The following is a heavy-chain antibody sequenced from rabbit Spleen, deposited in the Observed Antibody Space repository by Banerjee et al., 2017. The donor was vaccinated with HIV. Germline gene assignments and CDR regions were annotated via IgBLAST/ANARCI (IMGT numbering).Heavy chain of an antibody. CDR3: ARDGAGGSYFAL. CDR2: IDPVFGIT. CDR1: GFSFSSCG. V-gene: IGHV1S40*01. D-gene: IGHD8-1*01. J-gene: IGHJ3*01. Sequence: QSLEESGGDLVKPGASLTLTCTASGFSFSSCGISWVRQAPGKGLEWIGYIDPVFGITYYANWVYGRFSISRENAQNTVFLQMTSLTAADTATYFCARDGAGGSYFALWGQGTLVTVS.